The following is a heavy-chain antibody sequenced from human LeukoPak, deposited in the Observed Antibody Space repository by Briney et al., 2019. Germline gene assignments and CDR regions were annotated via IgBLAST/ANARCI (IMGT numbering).Heavy chain of an antibody. V-gene: IGHV3-33*01. J-gene: IGHJ4*02. CDR1: GFTFSSYG. Sequence: PGGSLRLSCAASGFTFSSYGMHWVRQDPGKGLEWVAVIWYDGSNKYYADSVKGRFTISRDNSKNTLYLQMNSLRAEDTAVYYCARDSRGAKHTTLSYWGQGTLVTVSS. D-gene: IGHD1-1*01. CDR3: ARDSRGAKHTTLSY. CDR2: IWYDGSNK.